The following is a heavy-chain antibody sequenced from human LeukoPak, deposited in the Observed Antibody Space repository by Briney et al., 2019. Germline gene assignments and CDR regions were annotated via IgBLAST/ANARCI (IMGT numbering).Heavy chain of an antibody. CDR2: INHSGST. CDR1: GGSFSGYY. Sequence: SETLSLTCAVYGGSFSGYYWSWIRQPPGKGLEWIGEINHSGSTNYNPSLKSRVTISVDTSKNQFSLKLSSVTAADTAVYYCARGAAGQFDYWGQGTQVTVSS. J-gene: IGHJ4*02. CDR3: ARGAAGQFDY. D-gene: IGHD6-13*01. V-gene: IGHV4-34*01.